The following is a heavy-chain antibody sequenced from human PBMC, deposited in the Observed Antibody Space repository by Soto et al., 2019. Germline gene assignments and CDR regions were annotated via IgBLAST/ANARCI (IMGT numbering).Heavy chain of an antibody. CDR3: ARERPDGARLDP. V-gene: IGHV4-30-4*01. Sequence: QVQLQESGPGLVKPSQTLSLTCTVSGGSISSGDYYWSWIRQPPGKGLEWIGYIYHSGSTYYNQSLKSRVNISVDTSKHQFSLKLSSVTAADTAVYYCARERPDGARLDPWGQGTLVTGSS. CDR1: GGSISSGDYY. CDR2: IYHSGST. D-gene: IGHD6-6*01. J-gene: IGHJ5*02.